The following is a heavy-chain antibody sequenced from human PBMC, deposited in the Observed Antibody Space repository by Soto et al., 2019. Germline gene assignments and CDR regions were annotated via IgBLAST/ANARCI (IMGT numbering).Heavy chain of an antibody. D-gene: IGHD2-2*01. CDR2: IYYSGST. V-gene: IGHV4-39*01. CDR1: GGSINSGRYY. Sequence: QLQLQESGPGLVKPSETLSLTCTVSGGSINSGRYYWGWIRQPPGKGLEWIGSIYYSGSTYYNPSLKSRVTIAVDTSKNQLSLKLNSVTAADTSVYYCARPGPCSTSSCYQFDYWGQGILVTVSS. J-gene: IGHJ4*02. CDR3: ARPGPCSTSSCYQFDY.